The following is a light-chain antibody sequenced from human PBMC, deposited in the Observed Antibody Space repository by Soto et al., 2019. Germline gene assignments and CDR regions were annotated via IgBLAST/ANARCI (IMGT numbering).Light chain of an antibody. CDR2: DAS. CDR1: QSMSSW. V-gene: IGKV1-5*01. CDR3: QQYNSYPLT. Sequence: DIQMTQSPSSLSAVVGDRVTITCRASQSMSSWLAWYQQKPGKAPKLLIYDASSLESGVPSRFSGSGSGTEFTLTRSSLQPDDFATYYCQQYNSYPLTFGGGTKVEIK. J-gene: IGKJ4*01.